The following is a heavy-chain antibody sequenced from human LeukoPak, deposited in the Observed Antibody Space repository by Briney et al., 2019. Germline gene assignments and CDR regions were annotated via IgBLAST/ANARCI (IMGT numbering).Heavy chain of an antibody. V-gene: IGHV3-48*01. D-gene: IGHD3-3*01. Sequence: GGSLRLSCAASGFTFSSYSMNWVRQAPGKGLEWVSYISSSSSTIYYADSVKGRFTISRDNAKNSLYLQMNSLRGEDTAVYYCARAPRFLEWLPRDYYYGMDVWGQGTTVTVSS. CDR2: ISSSSSTI. J-gene: IGHJ6*02. CDR3: ARAPRFLEWLPRDYYYGMDV. CDR1: GFTFSSYS.